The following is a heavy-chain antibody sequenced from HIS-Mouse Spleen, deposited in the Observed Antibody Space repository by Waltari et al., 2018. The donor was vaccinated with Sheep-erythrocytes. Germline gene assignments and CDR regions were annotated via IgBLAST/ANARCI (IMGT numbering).Heavy chain of an antibody. D-gene: IGHD1-26*01. V-gene: IGHV3-21*01. CDR2: ISSSSSYI. J-gene: IGHJ4*02. Sequence: EVQLVESGGGLVKPGGSLRLSCAASGFTVSRYSMNWVRQAPGKGLEWVSSISSSSSYIYYADSVKGRFTISRDNAKNSLYLQMNSLRAEDTAVYYCARVASGATFDYWGQGTLVTVSS. CDR3: ARVASGATFDY. CDR1: GFTVSRYS.